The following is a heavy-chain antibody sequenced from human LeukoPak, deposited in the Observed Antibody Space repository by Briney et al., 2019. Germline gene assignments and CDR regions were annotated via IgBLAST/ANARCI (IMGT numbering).Heavy chain of an antibody. Sequence: ASETLSLTCVVYGGSFSGYYWSWIRQPPGKGLEWIGEINHSGSTNYNPSLKSRVTISVDTSKNQFSLKLSSVTAADTAVYYCARGRVTIAAAGTWSGGYFDYWGQGTLVTVSS. V-gene: IGHV4-34*01. J-gene: IGHJ4*02. CDR2: INHSGST. CDR3: ARGRVTIAAAGTWSGGYFDY. CDR1: GGSFSGYY. D-gene: IGHD6-13*01.